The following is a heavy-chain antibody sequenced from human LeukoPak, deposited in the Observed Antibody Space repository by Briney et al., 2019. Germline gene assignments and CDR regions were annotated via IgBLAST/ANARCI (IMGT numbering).Heavy chain of an antibody. V-gene: IGHV1-69*04. CDR2: IIPILGIA. J-gene: IGHJ2*01. Sequence: GASVKVSCKASGGTFSSYAISWVRQAPGQGLEWMGRIIPILGIANYAQKFQGRVTITADESTSTAYMELSSLRSEDTAVYYCAESSIAQDWYFDLWGRGTLVTVSS. CDR3: AESSIAQDWYFDL. D-gene: IGHD6-6*01. CDR1: GGTFSSYA.